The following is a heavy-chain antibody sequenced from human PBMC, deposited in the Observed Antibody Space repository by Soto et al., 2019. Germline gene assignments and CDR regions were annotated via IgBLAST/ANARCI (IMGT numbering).Heavy chain of an antibody. V-gene: IGHV1-69*13. Sequence: SVKVSCKSCGGTFSSYAISWVRQAPGQGLEWMGGIIPIFGTANYAQKFQGRVTITADESTSTAYMELSSLRSEDTAVYYCARGMRRIAAAGRQERPYDSWGQGTLVTVSS. CDR1: GGTFSSYA. D-gene: IGHD6-13*01. CDR2: IIPIFGTA. J-gene: IGHJ5*01. CDR3: ARGMRRIAAAGRQERPYDS.